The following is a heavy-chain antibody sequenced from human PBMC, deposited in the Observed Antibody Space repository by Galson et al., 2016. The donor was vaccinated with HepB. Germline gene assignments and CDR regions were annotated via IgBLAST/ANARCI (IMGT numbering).Heavy chain of an antibody. CDR2: ISWDGRSP. J-gene: IGHJ6*02. CDR3: GKDWGSLWESSGKGMDV. D-gene: IGHD3-10*01. CDR1: GVTFDDYT. Sequence: CLSLSCAASGVTFDDYTMHWVRQVPGTGLEWVALISWDGRSPVYADSVWGRFTISRDNRQNILYWQMNSLTTEDTALYYCGKDWGSLWESSGKGMDVWGQGTTVTVSS. V-gene: IGHV3-43*01.